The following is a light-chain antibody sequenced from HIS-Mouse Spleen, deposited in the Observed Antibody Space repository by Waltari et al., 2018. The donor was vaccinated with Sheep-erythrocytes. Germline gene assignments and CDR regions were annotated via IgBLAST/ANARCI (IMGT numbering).Light chain of an antibody. Sequence: SYELTQPPSVSVSPGQTASITCSGDKLGDKYACWYQQNPGHSPVLVIYQDSQRPSGIPVRFAGSNSGTTATLTISGTQAMDEADYYCQAWDSSTVVFGGGTKLTVL. V-gene: IGLV3-1*01. CDR2: QDS. J-gene: IGLJ2*01. CDR3: QAWDSSTVV. CDR1: KLGDKY.